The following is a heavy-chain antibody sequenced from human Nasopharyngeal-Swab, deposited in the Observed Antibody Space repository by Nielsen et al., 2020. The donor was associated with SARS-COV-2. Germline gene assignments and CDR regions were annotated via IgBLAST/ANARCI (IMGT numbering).Heavy chain of an antibody. Sequence: GESLKISCAASGFTFSSYSMNWVRQAPGKGLEWVSSISSSSSYIYYADSVKGRFTISRDNAKNSLYLQMNSLRAEDTAVYYCARGGLGDYWGQGTLVTVSS. CDR1: GFTFSSYS. D-gene: IGHD3-16*01. V-gene: IGHV3-21*04. CDR3: ARGGLGDY. J-gene: IGHJ4*02. CDR2: ISSSSSYI.